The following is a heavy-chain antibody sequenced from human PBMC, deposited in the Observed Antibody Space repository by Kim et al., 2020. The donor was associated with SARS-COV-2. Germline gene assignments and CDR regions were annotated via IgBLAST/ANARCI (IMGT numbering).Heavy chain of an antibody. D-gene: IGHD6-19*01. V-gene: IGHV3-30*01. CDR3: ARVPPSGWYFDY. Sequence: YYPDSVRGRFTISKDNSKNTLHLQMNSLRAEDTAVYYCARVPPSGWYFDYWGQGTLVTVSS. J-gene: IGHJ4*02.